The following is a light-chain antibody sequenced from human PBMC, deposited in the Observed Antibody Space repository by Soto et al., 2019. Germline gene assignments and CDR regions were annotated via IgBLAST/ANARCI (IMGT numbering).Light chain of an antibody. CDR1: QSISSW. J-gene: IGKJ1*01. V-gene: IGKV1-5*03. CDR3: QQYSTYSRT. Sequence: DIQMTQSPSTLSASVGDRVTITCRASQSISSWLAWYQQKPGKAPKLLMYKVSSLGSGVPSRFSGSGSGTEFTLTISSLQPDDFATYYCQQYSTYSRTFGQGTKVEIK. CDR2: KVS.